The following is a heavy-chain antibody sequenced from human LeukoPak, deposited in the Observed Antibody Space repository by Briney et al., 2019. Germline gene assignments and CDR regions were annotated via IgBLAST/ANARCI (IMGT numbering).Heavy chain of an antibody. J-gene: IGHJ2*01. D-gene: IGHD3-10*01. CDR1: GGSISSYY. CDR2: IYYLGST. CDR3: ARDRPGSYWYFDL. Sequence: NTSETLSLTCTVSGGSISSYYWSWIRQPPGKGLEWVGHIYYLGSTNYNPSLKSRVTISIDTSKSYFSLKLNSVIAADTAVYYCARDRPGSYWYFDLWGRGTLVTVSS. V-gene: IGHV4-59*01.